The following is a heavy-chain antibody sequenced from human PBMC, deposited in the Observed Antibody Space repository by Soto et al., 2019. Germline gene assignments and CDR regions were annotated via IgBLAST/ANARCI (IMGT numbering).Heavy chain of an antibody. Sequence: PGESLKISCKASGYSFTSYWISWVRQMPGKGLEWMGKIDPSDSYTNYSPSFQGHVTISADKSISTAYLQWSSPKASDTAMYYCARHSIESRTNWFDTWGQGTLVTVSS. CDR3: ARHSIESRTNWFDT. V-gene: IGHV5-10-1*01. CDR2: IDPSDSYT. J-gene: IGHJ5*02. D-gene: IGHD3-3*02. CDR1: GYSFTSYW.